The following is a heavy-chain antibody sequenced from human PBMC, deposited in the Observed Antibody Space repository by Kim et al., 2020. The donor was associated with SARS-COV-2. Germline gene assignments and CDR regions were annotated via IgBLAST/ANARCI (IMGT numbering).Heavy chain of an antibody. J-gene: IGHJ4*01. CDR1: GYSFTSYW. Sequence: GESLKISCKGSGYSFTSYWIGWVRQRPGKGLEWMGIIYPGDSDTIYSPSFQGQVTVSADKSINTAYLQWNSVKASDTAMYYCARRRGGLEGDYWGHGTLVTVSS. V-gene: IGHV5-51*01. CDR3: ARRRGGLEGDY. CDR2: IYPGDSDT.